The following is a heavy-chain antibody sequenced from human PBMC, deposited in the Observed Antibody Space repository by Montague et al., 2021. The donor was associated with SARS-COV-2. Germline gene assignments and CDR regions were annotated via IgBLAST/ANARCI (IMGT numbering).Heavy chain of an antibody. V-gene: IGHV4-61*02. CDR3: ARDIAVAGLFDY. CDR1: GGSISSSSYY. CDR2: ISISGST. Sequence: TLSLTCTVSGGSISSSSYYWSWIRQPAGKGLEWIGRISISGSTNYNPSLKSRVTISVDTSKNQFSLKLSSVTAADTAVYYCARDIAVAGLFDYWGQGTLGTVSS. D-gene: IGHD6-19*01. J-gene: IGHJ4*02.